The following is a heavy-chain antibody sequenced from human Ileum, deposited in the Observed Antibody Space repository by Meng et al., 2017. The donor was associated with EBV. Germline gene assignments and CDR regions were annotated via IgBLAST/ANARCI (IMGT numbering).Heavy chain of an antibody. V-gene: IGHV2-5*02. Sequence: ITLKESGPTLVKTTQTLPLTCTFSGFSLNTGGMAVSWIRQPPGKALEWLALIYWDDDKRYSPSLKTRLTITKDTSKNQVVLTMTNMDPVDTATYYCARRSFAAGSPDYWGQGTLVTVSS. CDR2: IYWDDDK. CDR3: ARRSFAAGSPDY. CDR1: GFSLNTGGMA. D-gene: IGHD3-10*01. J-gene: IGHJ4*02.